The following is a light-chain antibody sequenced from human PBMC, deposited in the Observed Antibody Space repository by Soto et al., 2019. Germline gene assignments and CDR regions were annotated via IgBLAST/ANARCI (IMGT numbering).Light chain of an antibody. V-gene: IGKV3-11*01. CDR3: QQRRSWAFT. J-gene: IGKJ3*01. Sequence: EIVLTQSPATLSLSPGERATLSCRASQNINSYLAWYQQKPGQAPRLLIYATSTRSIGIPARFSGSGSGTDCTLRISSLEPEDFAVYYCQQRRSWAFTFGRGTKVDIK. CDR2: ATS. CDR1: QNINSY.